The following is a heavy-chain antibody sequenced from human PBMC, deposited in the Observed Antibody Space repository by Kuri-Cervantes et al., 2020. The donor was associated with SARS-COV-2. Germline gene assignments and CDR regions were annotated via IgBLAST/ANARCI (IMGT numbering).Heavy chain of an antibody. Sequence: GGSLRLSCKGSGYSFTSYWISWVRQMPGKGLEWMGRIDPSDSYTNYSPSFQGHVTISADKSISTAYLQWSSLKASDTAMYYCARRETYYYGSGSYYESYYGLDVWGQGTTVNVSS. V-gene: IGHV5-10-1*01. D-gene: IGHD3-10*01. CDR1: GYSFTSYW. CDR2: IDPSDSYT. J-gene: IGHJ6*02. CDR3: ARRETYYYGSGSYYESYYGLDV.